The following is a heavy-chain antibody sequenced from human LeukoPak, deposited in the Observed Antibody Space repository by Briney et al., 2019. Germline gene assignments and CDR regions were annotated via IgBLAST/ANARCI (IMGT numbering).Heavy chain of an antibody. CDR3: AKDSDVYFYDSSGPAF. D-gene: IGHD3-22*01. Sequence: GGSLRLSCAASGFTFSSYTMSWVRQAPGKGLEWVSAISGSGGSIYYADSVKGRFTISRDNSKNTLYLQMNSLRAEDTAVYYCAKDSDVYFYDSSGPAFWGQGTLVTVSS. CDR1: GFTFSSYT. V-gene: IGHV3-23*01. J-gene: IGHJ4*02. CDR2: ISGSGGSI.